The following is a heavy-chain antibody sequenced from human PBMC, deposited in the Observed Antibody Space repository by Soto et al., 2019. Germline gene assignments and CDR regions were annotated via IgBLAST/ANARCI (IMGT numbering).Heavy chain of an antibody. CDR3: ARHPDYSNYPYGMDV. CDR1: GYSFTSYW. J-gene: IGHJ6*02. Sequence: GESLKISCKGSGYSFTSYWIGWVRQMPGKGLEWMGIISPGDSDTRYSPSFQGQVTIPADKSISTAYLQWSSLKASDTAMYYCARHPDYSNYPYGMDVWGQGTTVTVSS. D-gene: IGHD4-4*01. CDR2: ISPGDSDT. V-gene: IGHV5-51*01.